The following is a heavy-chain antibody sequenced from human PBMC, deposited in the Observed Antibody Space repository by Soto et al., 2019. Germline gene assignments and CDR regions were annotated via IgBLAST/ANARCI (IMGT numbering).Heavy chain of an antibody. CDR3: ARDFIDTQWYYYGMDV. V-gene: IGHV3-53*01. Sequence: PGGSLRLSCAASGFTVSSNYMSWVRQAPGKGLEWVSVIYSGGSTYYADSVKGRFTISRDNSKNTLYLQMNSLRAEDTAVYYCARDFIDTQWYYYGMDVWREGTTVTVSS. CDR2: IYSGGST. J-gene: IGHJ6*04. D-gene: IGHD6-19*01. CDR1: GFTVSSNY.